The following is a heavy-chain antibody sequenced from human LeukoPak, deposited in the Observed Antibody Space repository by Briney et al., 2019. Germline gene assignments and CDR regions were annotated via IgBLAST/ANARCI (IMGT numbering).Heavy chain of an antibody. CDR2: IYYSGST. CDR3: AREAISRSIDY. V-gene: IGHV4-59*01. Sequence: SETLSLTCTVSGGSISSYYWSWIRQPPGKGLEWIGYIYYSGSTNYNPSLMSRVTISVDTSKNQFSLKLSSVTAADTAVYYCAREAISRSIDYWGQGTLVTVSS. J-gene: IGHJ4*02. CDR1: GGSISSYY. D-gene: IGHD3-9*01.